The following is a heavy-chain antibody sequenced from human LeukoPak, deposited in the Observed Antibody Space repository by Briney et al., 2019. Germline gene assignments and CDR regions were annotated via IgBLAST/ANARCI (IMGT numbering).Heavy chain of an antibody. Sequence: ASVKVSCKASGYTFTGYYMHWVRQAPGQGLEWMGWINPNSGGTNYAQKFQGRVTMTRDTSISTAYMELSRLRSDDTAVYYCASNSGSGFELYYYYGMDVWAKGPRSPSP. D-gene: IGHD3-10*01. CDR2: INPNSGGT. J-gene: IGHJ6*02. CDR3: ASNSGSGFELYYYYGMDV. CDR1: GYTFTGYY. V-gene: IGHV1-2*02.